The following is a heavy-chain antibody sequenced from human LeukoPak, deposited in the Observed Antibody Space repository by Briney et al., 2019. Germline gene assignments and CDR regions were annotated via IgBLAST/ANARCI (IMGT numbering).Heavy chain of an antibody. CDR2: INHSGST. D-gene: IGHD2-2*02. CDR3: ARGGQTVVVVPAAIFYDY. V-gene: IGHV4-34*01. J-gene: IGHJ4*02. Sequence: SETLSLTCAVYGGSFSGYYWSWIRQPPGKGLEWIGEINHSGSTNYNPSLKSRVTTSVDTSKNQFSLKLSSVTAADTAVYYCARGGQTVVVVPAAIFYDYWGQGTLVTVSS. CDR1: GGSFSGYY.